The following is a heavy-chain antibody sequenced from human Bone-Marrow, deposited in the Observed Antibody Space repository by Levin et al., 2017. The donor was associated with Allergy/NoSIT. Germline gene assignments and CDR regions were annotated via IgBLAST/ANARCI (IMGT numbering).Heavy chain of an antibody. J-gene: IGHJ4*02. Sequence: GESLKISCAASGFIFSSYSMHWVRQAPGRGLEWVAVISYDGGHKFYADSVKGRFTISRDNSKNTHYLQMNSLRAEDTAVYYCTRDRGEWGQFYFDYWGQGILVTVSS. CDR2: ISYDGGHK. CDR1: GFIFSSYS. D-gene: IGHD1-26*01. CDR3: TRDRGEWGQFYFDY. V-gene: IGHV3-30*04.